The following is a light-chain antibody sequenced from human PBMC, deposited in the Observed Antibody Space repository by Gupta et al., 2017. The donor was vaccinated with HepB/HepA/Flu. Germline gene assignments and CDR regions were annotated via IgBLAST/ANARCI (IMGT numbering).Light chain of an antibody. V-gene: IGLV1-47*01. J-gene: IGLJ2*01. CDR1: SSNIGSNY. CDR3: AAWDDSLSGRVV. CDR2: RNN. Sequence: QSVLTQPPSASGTPGQRVTISCSGSSSNIGSNYVYWYQQPPGTAPKLLIYRNNQRPSGVPDRFSVSKSGTSASLAISGLRSEDEADYYCAAWDDSLSGRVVFGGGTKLTVL.